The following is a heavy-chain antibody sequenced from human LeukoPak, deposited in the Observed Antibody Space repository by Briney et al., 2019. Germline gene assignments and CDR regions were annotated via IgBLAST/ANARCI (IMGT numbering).Heavy chain of an antibody. D-gene: IGHD2-2*01. CDR2: ISSSGSTI. CDR1: GFTFSSYE. CDR3: ARVGYCSSTSCLYFDY. V-gene: IGHV3-48*03. J-gene: IGHJ4*02. Sequence: GGSLRLSCAASGFTFSSYEMNWVRQAPGKGLEWVSYISSSGSTIYYADSVKGRFTNSRDNAKNSLYLQMNSLRAEDTAVYYCARVGYCSSTSCLYFDYWGQGTLVTVSS.